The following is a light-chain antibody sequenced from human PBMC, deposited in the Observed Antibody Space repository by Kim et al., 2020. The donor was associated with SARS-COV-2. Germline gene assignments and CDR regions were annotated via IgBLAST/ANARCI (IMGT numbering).Light chain of an antibody. CDR3: CSYAGRYTYV. J-gene: IGLJ1*01. V-gene: IGLV2-11*01. CDR1: SSDVGGYNY. Sequence: QSALTQPRPVSGSPGQSVTISCTGTSSDVGGYNYVSRYQQHPGKAPKLMIYDVSKRPSGVPDRFSGSKSGNTASLTISGLQAEEEADYYCCSYAGRYTYVFGTGTQVTVL. CDR2: DVS.